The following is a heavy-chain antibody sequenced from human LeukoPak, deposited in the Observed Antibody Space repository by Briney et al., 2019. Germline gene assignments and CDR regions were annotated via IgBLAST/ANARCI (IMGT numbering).Heavy chain of an antibody. D-gene: IGHD4-17*01. V-gene: IGHV4-4*07. Sequence: SETLSLTCTVSGGSISSYYWSWIRQPAGKGLEWIGRIYTSGSTNYNPSLKSRVTMSVDTSKNQFSLKLSSVTAADTAVYYCARDHDYGDTSDAFDIWGQGTIVTVSS. CDR1: GGSISSYY. J-gene: IGHJ3*02. CDR3: ARDHDYGDTSDAFDI. CDR2: IYTSGST.